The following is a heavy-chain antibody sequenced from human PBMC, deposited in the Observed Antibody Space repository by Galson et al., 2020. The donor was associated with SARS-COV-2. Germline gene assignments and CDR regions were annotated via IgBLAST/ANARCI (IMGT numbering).Heavy chain of an antibody. CDR1: GFTFSDYF. D-gene: IGHD2-15*01. J-gene: IGHJ1*01. V-gene: IGHV3-11*04. Sequence: NSGGSLRLSCAASGFTFSDYFMSWVRQAPGKGLEWVSYISSSGSYITYADSVKGRFTISRDNAKNSLNLQMNSLRVEDTAVYYCARVGDCRGGICYGAEYFQHWGQGTLVTVSS. CDR3: ARVGDCRGGICYGAEYFQH. CDR2: ISSSGSYI.